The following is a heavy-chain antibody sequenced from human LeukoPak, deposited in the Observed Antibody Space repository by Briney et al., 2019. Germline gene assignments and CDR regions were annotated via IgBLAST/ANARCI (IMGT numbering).Heavy chain of an antibody. D-gene: IGHD2-15*01. CDR2: IYTSGST. V-gene: IGHV4-4*07. CDR1: GGSISSYY. J-gene: IGHJ3*01. CDR3: AGRRQVSYYSPYAFDR. Sequence: SETLSLTCTVSGGSISSYYWSWIRQPAGKGLEWIGRIYTSGSTNYNPSLKRRVTISVDTSKNQFSLRLTSVTATDTAVYYCAGRRQVSYYSPYAFDRWGQGTMVTVSS.